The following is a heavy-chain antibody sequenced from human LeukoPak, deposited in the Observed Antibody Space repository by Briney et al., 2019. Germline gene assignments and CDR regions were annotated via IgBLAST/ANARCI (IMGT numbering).Heavy chain of an antibody. CDR2: IIPIFGTA. Sequence: SVKVSCKASGVTFTSYAITWVRQAPGQGLEWMGGIIPIFGTANYAQKLQGTVTITTDETTSTAYMELSSPRYEDTAVYYCARGEGYSYGYPDYWGQGTLVTVSS. CDR1: GVTFTSYA. V-gene: IGHV1-69*05. J-gene: IGHJ4*02. CDR3: ARGEGYSYGYPDY. D-gene: IGHD5-18*01.